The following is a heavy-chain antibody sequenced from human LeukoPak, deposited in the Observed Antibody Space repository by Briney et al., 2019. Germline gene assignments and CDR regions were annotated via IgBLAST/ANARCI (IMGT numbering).Heavy chain of an antibody. D-gene: IGHD5-24*01. CDR2: IKEDGITK. Sequence: GGSLRLSCAASGFTFSSYSMNWVRQAPGKGLEWVANIKEDGITKYYVDSVKGRFTISRDNTKNSLYLQMNSLRAEDTAVYYCARDGGRRDDYWGQGTLVTVSS. V-gene: IGHV3-7*01. CDR1: GFTFSSYS. J-gene: IGHJ4*02. CDR3: ARDGGRRDDY.